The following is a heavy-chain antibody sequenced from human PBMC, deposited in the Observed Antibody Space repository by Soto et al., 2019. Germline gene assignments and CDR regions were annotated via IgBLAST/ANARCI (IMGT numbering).Heavy chain of an antibody. CDR3: ARHFEAGTPTY. D-gene: IGHD1-7*01. V-gene: IGHV4-39*01. Sequence: QLQLQESGPGLVKPSETLSLTCTVSGGSISSSSYYWGWIRQPPGKGLEWIGSIYYSGSTYYNPSLKSRVTISVDTSKNQFSLKLSSVTAADTAVYYCARHFEAGTPTYWGQGTLVTVSS. J-gene: IGHJ4*02. CDR1: GGSISSSSYY. CDR2: IYYSGST.